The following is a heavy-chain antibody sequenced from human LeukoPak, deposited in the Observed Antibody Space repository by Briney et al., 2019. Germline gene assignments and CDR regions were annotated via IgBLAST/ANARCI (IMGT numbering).Heavy chain of an antibody. J-gene: IGHJ4*02. V-gene: IGHV3-21*01. CDR1: RFTFSDYS. Sequence: GGSLRLSCAASRFTFSDYSMNWVRQAPGKGLQWVASISSGSVYIYYADSMKGRFTISRDNAKNSLYLQMNSLRAEDTAVYYCARDHRTGAYVFDSWGLGTLVTVSS. CDR2: ISSGSVYI. D-gene: IGHD3/OR15-3a*01. CDR3: ARDHRTGAYVFDS.